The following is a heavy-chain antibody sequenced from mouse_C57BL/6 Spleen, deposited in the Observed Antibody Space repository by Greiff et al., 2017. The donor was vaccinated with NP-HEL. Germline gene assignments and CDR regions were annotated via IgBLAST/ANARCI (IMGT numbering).Heavy chain of an antibody. CDR3: ASTTVVATYYYAMDY. V-gene: IGHV1-26*01. J-gene: IGHJ4*01. D-gene: IGHD1-1*01. Sequence: EVQLQQSGPELVKPGASVKISCKASGYTFTDYYMNWVKQSPGKSLEWIGDINPNNGGTSYNQKFKGTATLTVDKSSSTAYMELRSLTSEDSAVYYCASTTVVATYYYAMDYWGQGTSVTVSS. CDR1: GYTFTDYY. CDR2: INPNNGGT.